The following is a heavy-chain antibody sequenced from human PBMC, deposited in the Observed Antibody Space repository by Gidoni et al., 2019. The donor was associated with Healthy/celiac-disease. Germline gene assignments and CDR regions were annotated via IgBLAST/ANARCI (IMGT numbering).Heavy chain of an antibody. V-gene: IGHV3-33*01. J-gene: IGHJ4*02. CDR2: IWYDGSNK. D-gene: IGHD6-6*01. CDR3: ATSYSRSFYFDY. Sequence: ALRLSCAASGFTFSSYGMPWVRQAQGKGLECGAAIWYDGSNKYYADSVKGRFTISSDNSNNTLYLQMNSLRAEDTAVYCCATSYSRSFYFDYWGQGTLVTVSS. CDR1: GFTFSSYG.